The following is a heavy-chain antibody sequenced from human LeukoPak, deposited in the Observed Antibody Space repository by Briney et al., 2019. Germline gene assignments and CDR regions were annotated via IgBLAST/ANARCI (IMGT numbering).Heavy chain of an antibody. CDR3: ARKKCSSTSCYKELGAFDI. J-gene: IGHJ3*02. D-gene: IGHD2-2*02. CDR2: IYYSGST. CDR1: GGSISSGGYY. V-gene: IGHV4-31*03. Sequence: SETLSLTCTVSGGSISSGGYYWSWIRQHPGKGLEWIGYIYYSGSTYYNPSLKSRVTISVDTSKNQFSLKLSSVTAADTAVYYCARKKCSSTSCYKELGAFDIWGQGTMVTVSS.